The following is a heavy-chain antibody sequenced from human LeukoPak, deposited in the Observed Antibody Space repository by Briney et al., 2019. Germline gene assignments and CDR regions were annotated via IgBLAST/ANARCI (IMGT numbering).Heavy chain of an antibody. CDR1: GGPISSSTYY. Sequence: SETLSLTCSVSGGPISSSTYYWGWIRQPPGKGLEWIGSIYYSGCTYYTASLKSRVTISADTSKNQFSLKLSSVTAADTAVYYCARPLSGSSSWHGDAFDIWGQGTMVTVSS. D-gene: IGHD6-13*01. V-gene: IGHV4-39*01. J-gene: IGHJ3*02. CDR2: IYYSGCT. CDR3: ARPLSGSSSWHGDAFDI.